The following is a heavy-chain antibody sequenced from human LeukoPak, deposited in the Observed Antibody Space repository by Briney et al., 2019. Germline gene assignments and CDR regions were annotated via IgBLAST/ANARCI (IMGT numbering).Heavy chain of an antibody. CDR3: ARGAVRGGTNFDY. CDR1: GDSVSGSPAV. D-gene: IGHD3-10*01. CDR2: AYYRSKWFI. Sequence: SQTLSLTCAISGDSVSGSPAVWNWIRQSPSRGLEWLGRAYYRSKWFIDYAVSVKGRITITPDTSKNQFSLQLNSVTPEDTAVYYCARGAVRGGTNFDYWGQGTLVTVSS. V-gene: IGHV6-1*01. J-gene: IGHJ4*02.